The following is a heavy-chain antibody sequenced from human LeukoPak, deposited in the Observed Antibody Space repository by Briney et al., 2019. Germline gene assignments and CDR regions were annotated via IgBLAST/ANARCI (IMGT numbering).Heavy chain of an antibody. J-gene: IGHJ4*02. CDR2: ISSSSSTI. CDR3: AKDLNYYDY. V-gene: IGHV3-48*01. Sequence: GGTLRLSCAASEFTFTSYAMNWVRQAPGKGLEWVSYISSSSSTIYYADSVEGRFTISRDNAKNSLYLQMNSLRAEDTAVYYCAKDLNYYDYWGQGTLVTVSS. CDR1: EFTFTSYA.